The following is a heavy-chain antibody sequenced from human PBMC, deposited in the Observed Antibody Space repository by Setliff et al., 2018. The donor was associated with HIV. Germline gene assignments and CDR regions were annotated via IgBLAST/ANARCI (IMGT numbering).Heavy chain of an antibody. D-gene: IGHD2-8*02. Sequence: GGSLRLSCAASGFTFSSYAMSWVRQTPEKGLEWVSAISGSGGEIMFYADSVKGRFTISRDNSKNTLYLQMISLRADDTAVYYCAKSLLVAGNDYWGQGTLVTVSS. J-gene: IGHJ4*02. CDR2: ISGSGGEIM. CDR3: AKSLLVAGNDY. V-gene: IGHV3-23*01. CDR1: GFTFSSYA.